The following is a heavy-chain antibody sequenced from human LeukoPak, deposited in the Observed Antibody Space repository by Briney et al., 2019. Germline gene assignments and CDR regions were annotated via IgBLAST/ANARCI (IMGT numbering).Heavy chain of an antibody. J-gene: IGHJ4*02. CDR3: ARDWKTNSFDY. Sequence: NPGGSLRLSCAASGFTFSIYAMSWVRQAPGKGLAWVSGLNEDGGYTYYADSVKGRFTISRDNSENTLYLQMDSLRAEDTAIYYCARDWKTNSFDYWGQGTLVTVSS. CDR2: LNEDGGYT. CDR1: GFTFSIYA. V-gene: IGHV3-23*01. D-gene: IGHD1-1*01.